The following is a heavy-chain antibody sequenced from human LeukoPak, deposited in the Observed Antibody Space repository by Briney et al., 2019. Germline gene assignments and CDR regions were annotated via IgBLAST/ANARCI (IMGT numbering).Heavy chain of an antibody. Sequence: SETLSLTCTVSGGSISSYYWSWIRQPPGKGLEWIGYIYYSGSTNYNPSLKSRVIISVDTSKNQFSLKLSSVTAADTAVYYCARGSENYYDSSGFPILDPWGQGTLVTVSS. CDR2: IYYSGST. J-gene: IGHJ5*02. CDR3: ARGSENYYDSSGFPILDP. D-gene: IGHD3-22*01. CDR1: GGSISSYY. V-gene: IGHV4-59*01.